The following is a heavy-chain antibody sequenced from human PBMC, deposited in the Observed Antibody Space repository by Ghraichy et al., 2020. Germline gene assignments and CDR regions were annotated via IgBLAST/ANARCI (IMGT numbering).Heavy chain of an antibody. CDR2: IKSRGSGESP. V-gene: IGHV3-15*05. CDR1: GFTFIPAW. D-gene: IGHD2-2*01. CDR3: AAVVGGSPAAPFIDF. J-gene: IGHJ4*02. Sequence: GGSLRLSCAASGFTFIPAWMNWVRQAPGKGLEWVGRIKSRGSGESPEYAATVKGRFTISRDDSKNTLYLQMDSLKSEDTAVYVCAAVVGGSPAAPFIDFLGQGTLVAGSS.